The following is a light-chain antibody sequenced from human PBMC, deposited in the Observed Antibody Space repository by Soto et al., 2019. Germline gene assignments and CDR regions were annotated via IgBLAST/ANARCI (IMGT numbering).Light chain of an antibody. CDR1: QSISSSY. CDR3: QQYGSSSWA. J-gene: IGKJ1*01. Sequence: EIVLTQSPGTLSLSPGKRATLSYRASQSISSSYLAWYQQRPSQAPRLLIYGASSRATGIPDRFSGSGSGTEFTLTISRLEREEFAVYYCQQYGSSSWACGQGTKVDI. CDR2: GAS. V-gene: IGKV3-20*01.